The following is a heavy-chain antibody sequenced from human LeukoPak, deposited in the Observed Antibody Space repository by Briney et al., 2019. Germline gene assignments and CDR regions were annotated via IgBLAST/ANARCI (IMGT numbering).Heavy chain of an antibody. V-gene: IGHV3-13*05. CDR1: GFTFSDYD. CDR2: FHTDNGP. J-gene: IGHJ6*02. CDR3: ARGSCSTSNCYERLRGLDV. D-gene: IGHD2-2*01. Sequence: GGSLRLSCAASGFTFSDYDMHWVRQAPGKGLEWVSSFHTDNGPHYPFSVKGRFTISRENAKNFLFLQMNSLRAGDTAVYYCARGSCSTSNCYERLRGLDVWGQGTMVTVSS.